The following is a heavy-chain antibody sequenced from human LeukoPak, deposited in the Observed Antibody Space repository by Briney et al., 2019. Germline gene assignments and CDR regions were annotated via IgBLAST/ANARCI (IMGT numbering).Heavy chain of an antibody. Sequence: GGSLRLSCVVSIFTFNTDWMTRVRQAPGKGLEWVANIKHDGSEKYYVDSVKGRFTISRDNAKNSLYLQMNSLRAEDTAVYYCAKDTDFWSGSTFDYWGQGTLVTVSS. V-gene: IGHV3-7*03. CDR2: IKHDGSEK. CDR1: IFTFNTDW. J-gene: IGHJ4*02. D-gene: IGHD3-3*01. CDR3: AKDTDFWSGSTFDY.